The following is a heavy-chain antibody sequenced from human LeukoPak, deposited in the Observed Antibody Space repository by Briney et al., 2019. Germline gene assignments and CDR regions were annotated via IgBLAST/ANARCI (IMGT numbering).Heavy chain of an antibody. J-gene: IGHJ5*02. CDR2: ISTFNGVT. V-gene: IGHV1-18*01. CDR1: GYTLIRYG. Sequence: ASVKVSCKASGYTLIRYGISWVRQAPGQGPEWRGWISTFNGVTNYAQKFQGRVTMTTDTSTSTAYMELRSLRSDDTAVYYCAGGWGGSGSHDWFDPWGQGTLVTVSS. D-gene: IGHD3-10*01. CDR3: AGGWGGSGSHDWFDP.